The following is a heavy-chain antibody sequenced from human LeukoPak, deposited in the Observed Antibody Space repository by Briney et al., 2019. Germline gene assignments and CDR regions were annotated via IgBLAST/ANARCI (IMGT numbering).Heavy chain of an antibody. CDR1: GFTVSNSY. CDR3: ERGQLELLFNLDY. J-gene: IGHJ4*02. V-gene: IGHV3-66*01. D-gene: IGHD1-7*01. CDR2: IYSGGST. Sequence: PGGSLRLSCAASGFTVSNSYMSWVRQAPGKGLEWVSVIYSGGSTYYADSVKGRFTISRDNSKNTLYLQMNSLRAEDTAVYYCERGQLELLFNLDYWGQGTLVTVSS.